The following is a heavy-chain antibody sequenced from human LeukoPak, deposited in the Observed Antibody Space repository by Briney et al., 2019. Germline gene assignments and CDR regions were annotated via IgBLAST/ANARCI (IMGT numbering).Heavy chain of an antibody. D-gene: IGHD3-22*01. CDR3: ARALYYYDSSGYYSDFQH. CDR1: GYTFTSYD. J-gene: IGHJ1*01. Sequence: ASVKVSCKASGYTFTSYDINWVRQAPGQGLEWMGWISAYNGDTNYAQIVQGRVIMTTDTSTSTAYMELRSLRSDDTAVYYCARALYYYDSSGYYSDFQHWGQGTLVTVSS. V-gene: IGHV1-18*01. CDR2: ISAYNGDT.